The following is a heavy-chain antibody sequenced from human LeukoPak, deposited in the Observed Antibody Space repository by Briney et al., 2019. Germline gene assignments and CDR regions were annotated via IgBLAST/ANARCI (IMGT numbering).Heavy chain of an antibody. D-gene: IGHD3-9*01. J-gene: IGHJ3*02. CDR3: ARSAIDAFDI. CDR1: GGSISSYY. Sequence: SETLSLTCTVSGGSISSYYWSWIRQPPGKGLECIGYIYNSGSTNYNPSLKSRVSISVDTSKNQFSLKLSSVTAADTAVYYCARSAIDAFDICGQGTMVTVFS. CDR2: IYNSGST. V-gene: IGHV4-59*08.